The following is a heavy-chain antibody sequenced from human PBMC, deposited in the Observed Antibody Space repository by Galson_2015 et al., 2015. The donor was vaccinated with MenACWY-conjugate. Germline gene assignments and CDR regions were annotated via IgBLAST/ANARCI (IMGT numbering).Heavy chain of an antibody. J-gene: IGHJ6*03. CDR1: GLTFTNAY. D-gene: IGHD2-21*01. V-gene: IGHV3-15*01. CDR2: IKSESDGGKV. CDR3: TTHKPDSWGGLLFHFYMDV. Sequence: SLRLSCAASGLTFTNAYMSWVRQAPGKGLEWVGRIKSESDGGKVDYAAPVKGRFTISRDDSKNTLYLQMNSLTVEDTAVYYCTTHKPDSWGGLLFHFYMDVWGKGTTVTVSS.